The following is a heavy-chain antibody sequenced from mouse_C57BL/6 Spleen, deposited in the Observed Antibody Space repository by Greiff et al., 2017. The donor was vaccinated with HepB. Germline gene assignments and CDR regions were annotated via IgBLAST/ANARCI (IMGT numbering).Heavy chain of an antibody. J-gene: IGHJ3*01. CDR1: GYTFTDYN. D-gene: IGHD1-1*01. CDR2: INPNNGGT. CDR3: ARSPLYYYGSSPGWFAY. Sequence: EVMLVESGPELVKPGASVKIPCKASGYTFTDYNMDWVKQSHGKSLEWIGDINPNNGGTIYNQKFKGKATLTVDKSSSTAYMELRSLTSEDTAVYYCARSPLYYYGSSPGWFAYWGQGTLVTVSA. V-gene: IGHV1-18*01.